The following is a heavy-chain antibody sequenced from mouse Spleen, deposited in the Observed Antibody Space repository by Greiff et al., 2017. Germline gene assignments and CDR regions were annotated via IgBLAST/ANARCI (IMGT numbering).Heavy chain of an antibody. CDR3: ARDGNYGDY. CDR1: GFTFSDYG. CDR2: ISSGSSTI. D-gene: IGHD2-1*01. J-gene: IGHJ2*01. V-gene: IGHV5-17*01. Sequence: DVQLVESGGGLVKPGGSLKLSCAASGFTFSDYGMHWVRQAPEQGLAWVAYISSGSSTIYYADTVKGRFTISRDNAKNTLFLQMTSLRSEDTAMYYCARDGNYGDYWGQGTTLTVSS.